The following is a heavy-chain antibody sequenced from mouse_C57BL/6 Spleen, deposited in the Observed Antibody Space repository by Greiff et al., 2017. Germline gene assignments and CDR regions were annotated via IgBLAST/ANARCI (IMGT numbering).Heavy chain of an antibody. CDR3: ARGGGSSPWYFDV. J-gene: IGHJ1*03. Sequence: VKLQQSGAELARPGASVKLSCKASGYTFTSYGISWVKQRTGQGLEWIGEIYPRSGNTYYNEKFKGKATLTADKSSSTAYMELRSLTSEDSAVYFCARGGGSSPWYFDVWGTGTTVTVSS. CDR2: IYPRSGNT. V-gene: IGHV1-81*01. CDR1: GYTFTSYG. D-gene: IGHD1-1*01.